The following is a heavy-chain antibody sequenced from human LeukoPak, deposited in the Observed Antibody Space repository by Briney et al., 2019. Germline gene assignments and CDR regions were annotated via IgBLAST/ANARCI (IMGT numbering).Heavy chain of an antibody. V-gene: IGHV3-74*01. Sequence: GGSLRLSCAASGFTLSVYWMHWVRQAPGKGLVWLSRINKDGSSTTYADSVKGRFAISRDNAKNTLYLQMNSLRAEDTAIYYCVRGIEVAGTFSWFDPWGQGTLVTVSS. CDR3: VRGIEVAGTFSWFDP. J-gene: IGHJ5*02. D-gene: IGHD6-19*01. CDR2: INKDGSST. CDR1: GFTLSVYW.